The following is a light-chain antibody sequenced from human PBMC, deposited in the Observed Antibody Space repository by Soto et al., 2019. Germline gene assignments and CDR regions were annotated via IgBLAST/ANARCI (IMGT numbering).Light chain of an antibody. CDR1: QSINNW. CDR3: QQYNTYST. CDR2: DAS. V-gene: IGKV1-5*01. Sequence: DIQMTQSPSTLSASVGDRVTITCRASQSINNWLAWYQQKPGKAPKLLIYDASSLESGVPSRFSGGGSGTEFTLTITSLQPDDFATYYCQQYNTYSTFGQGTKVEIK. J-gene: IGKJ1*01.